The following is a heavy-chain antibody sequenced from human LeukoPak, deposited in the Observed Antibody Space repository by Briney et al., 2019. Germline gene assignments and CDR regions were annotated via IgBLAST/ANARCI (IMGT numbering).Heavy chain of an antibody. CDR2: IYYSGST. CDR1: GGSISSYY. D-gene: IGHD6-13*01. V-gene: IGHV4-59*12. Sequence: PSETLSLTCTVSGGSISSYYWSWIRQPPGKGLEWIGYIYYSGSTNYNPSLKSRVTISVDTSKSQFSLKLSSVTAADTAVYYCARGYSSNWYWFDPWGQGTLVTVSS. CDR3: ARGYSSNWYWFDP. J-gene: IGHJ5*02.